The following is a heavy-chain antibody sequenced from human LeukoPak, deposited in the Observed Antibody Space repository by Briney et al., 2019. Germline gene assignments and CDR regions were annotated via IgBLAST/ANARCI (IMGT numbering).Heavy chain of an antibody. V-gene: IGHV4-59*11. D-gene: IGHD4-11*01. Sequence: PSETLSLTCTVSGGSISSHYWSWIRQPPGKGLQWIGYVSYSGRTNYNPSLKSRVSISLDTSKKQISLRLTYLTAADTAVYYCARDVPVQTTEAFDVWGQGTMVTVSS. J-gene: IGHJ3*01. CDR2: VSYSGRT. CDR3: ARDVPVQTTEAFDV. CDR1: GGSISSHY.